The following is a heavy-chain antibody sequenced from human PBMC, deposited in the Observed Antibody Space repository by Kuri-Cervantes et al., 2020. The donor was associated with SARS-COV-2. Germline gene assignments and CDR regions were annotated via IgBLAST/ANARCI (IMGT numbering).Heavy chain of an antibody. CDR2: IYSGGST. CDR3: AKDFVYYYDSSGYLFDY. D-gene: IGHD3-22*01. Sequence: GSLRLSCAASGFTVSSNYMSWVRQAPGKGLEWVSVIYSGGSTYYADSVKGRFTISRDNSKNTLYLQMNSLRAEDTAVYYCAKDFVYYYDSSGYLFDYWGQGTLVTVSS. CDR1: GFTVSSNY. V-gene: IGHV3-53*01. J-gene: IGHJ4*02.